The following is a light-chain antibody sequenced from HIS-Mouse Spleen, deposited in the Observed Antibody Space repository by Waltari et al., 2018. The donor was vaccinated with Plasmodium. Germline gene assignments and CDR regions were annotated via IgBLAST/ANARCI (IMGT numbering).Light chain of an antibody. V-gene: IGLV2-14*03. CDR3: SSYTSSSTLV. CDR2: DVS. Sequence: QSALTPPASVSGSPGQSITLSCTGTISDLGGYNYDSWYQQHPGKAPKLMIYDVSNRPSGVSNRCSGSKSGNTASLTISGLQAEDEADYYCSSYTSSSTLVFGGGTKLTVL. CDR1: ISDLGGYNY. J-gene: IGLJ2*01.